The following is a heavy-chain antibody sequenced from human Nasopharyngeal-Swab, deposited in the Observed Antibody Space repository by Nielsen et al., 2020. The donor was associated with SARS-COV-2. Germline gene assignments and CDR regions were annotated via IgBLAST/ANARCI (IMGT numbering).Heavy chain of an antibody. V-gene: IGHV3-49*04. CDR2: VRNKVDGGTT. Sequence: GESPKISCTAFGFTFADHAVSWVRQAPGKGLEWVGFVRNKVDGGTTEYAASVNGRFTVSRDDSRSIAYLQMNSLKSEDTAVYYCAKIMSWGAFDIWGQGTMVTVSS. J-gene: IGHJ3*02. D-gene: IGHD3-16*01. CDR3: AKIMSWGAFDI. CDR1: GFTFADHA.